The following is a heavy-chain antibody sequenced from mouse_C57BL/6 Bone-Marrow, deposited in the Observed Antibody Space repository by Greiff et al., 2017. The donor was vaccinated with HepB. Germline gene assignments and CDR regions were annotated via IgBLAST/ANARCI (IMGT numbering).Heavy chain of an antibody. D-gene: IGHD1-1*01. CDR2: INPNNGGT. CDR3: ARWDYYGSSPYAMDY. CDR1: GYTFTDYN. J-gene: IGHJ4*01. V-gene: IGHV1-22*01. Sequence: VQLQQSGPELVKPGASVKMSCKASGYTFTDYNMHWVKQSHGKSLEWIGYINPNNGGTSYNQKFKGKATLTVNKSSSKAYMELRSLTSEDSAVYYCARWDYYGSSPYAMDYWGQGTSVTVSS.